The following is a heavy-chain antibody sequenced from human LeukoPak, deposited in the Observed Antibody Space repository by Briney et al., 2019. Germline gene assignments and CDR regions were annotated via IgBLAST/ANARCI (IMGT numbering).Heavy chain of an antibody. Sequence: QPGRSLRLSCAASGFTFSSYAMHWVRQAPGKGLEWVAVISYDGSNKYYADSVKGRFTISRDNSKNTLYLQMNSLRAEDTAVYYCARDGSYYDFWSGYYTGTPWFDPWGQGTLVTVSS. CDR1: GFTFSSYA. D-gene: IGHD3-3*01. CDR2: ISYDGSNK. J-gene: IGHJ5*02. V-gene: IGHV3-30-3*01. CDR3: ARDGSYYDFWSGYYTGTPWFDP.